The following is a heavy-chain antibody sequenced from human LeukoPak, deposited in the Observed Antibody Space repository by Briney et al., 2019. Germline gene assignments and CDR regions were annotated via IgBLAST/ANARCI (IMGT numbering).Heavy chain of an antibody. CDR3: ARHKRSSGWPTSIDY. Sequence: GESLKISCKGSGYSFTRYWIGWVRQMPGKGLEWMGIIYPGDSDTRYSPSFQGQVTISADKSISTAYLQWSSLKASDTAMYYCARHKRSSGWPTSIDYWGQGTLVTVSS. J-gene: IGHJ4*02. CDR1: GYSFTRYW. D-gene: IGHD6-19*01. V-gene: IGHV5-51*01. CDR2: IYPGDSDT.